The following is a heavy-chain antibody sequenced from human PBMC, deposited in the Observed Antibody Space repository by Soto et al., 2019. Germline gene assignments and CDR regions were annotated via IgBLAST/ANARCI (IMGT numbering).Heavy chain of an antibody. CDR3: AKDPGYGDYEDYFDY. Sequence: QVQLVESGGGVVQPGRSLRLSCAASGFTFSSYGMHWVRQAPGKGLEWVAVISFDGSNKYYADSVQGRFTISRDNSKNTLYLQMSSLRAEDTAVYYCAKDPGYGDYEDYFDYWGQGTLVTVSS. CDR1: GFTFSSYG. D-gene: IGHD4-17*01. V-gene: IGHV3-30*18. CDR2: ISFDGSNK. J-gene: IGHJ4*02.